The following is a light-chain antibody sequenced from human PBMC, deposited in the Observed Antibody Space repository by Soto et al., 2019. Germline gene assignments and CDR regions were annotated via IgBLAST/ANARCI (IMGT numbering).Light chain of an antibody. CDR3: QQSYTTPTT. J-gene: IGKJ5*01. CDR2: GSS. Sequence: DIQMTQSPSSLSASVGDRVTITCRASQSIGNSLTWYQQKPGKAPKLLIYGSSTLQGGVPSRFSGSGSGTDVPLTISSLQPEDFATYYCQQSYTTPTTFGQGTRLDIK. V-gene: IGKV1-39*01. CDR1: QSIGNS.